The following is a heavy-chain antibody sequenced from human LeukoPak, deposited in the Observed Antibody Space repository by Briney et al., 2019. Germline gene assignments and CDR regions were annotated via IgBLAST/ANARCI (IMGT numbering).Heavy chain of an antibody. CDR3: ARELVPTYFDY. V-gene: IGHV4-34*01. D-gene: IGHD1-1*01. Sequence: PSETLSLTCAVYGGSFSGHYWSWIRQPPGKGLELIGEINHSGSTNYNPTLKSRVTISVDTYKNQFSLKLSSVTAADTAVYYCARELVPTYFDYWGQGTLVTVSS. CDR2: INHSGST. CDR1: GGSFSGHY. J-gene: IGHJ4*02.